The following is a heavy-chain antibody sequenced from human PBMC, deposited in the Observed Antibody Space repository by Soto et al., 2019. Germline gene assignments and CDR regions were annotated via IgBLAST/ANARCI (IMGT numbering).Heavy chain of an antibody. V-gene: IGHV4-34*01. D-gene: IGHD3-9*01. CDR3: ARGYDILTGYLNRGYYFDY. J-gene: IGHJ4*02. CDR1: GGSFSGYY. CDR2: INHSGST. Sequence: SETLSLTCAVYGGSFSGYYWSWIRQPPGKGLEWIGEINHSGSTNYNPSLKSRVTISVDTSKNQFSLKLSSVTAADTAVYYCARGYDILTGYLNRGYYFDYWGQGTLVTVSS.